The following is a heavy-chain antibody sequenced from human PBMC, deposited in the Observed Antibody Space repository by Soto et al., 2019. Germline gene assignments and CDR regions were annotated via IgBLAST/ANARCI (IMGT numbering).Heavy chain of an antibody. J-gene: IGHJ5*02. CDR3: ARARLSRSWWFDP. V-gene: IGHV4-30-2*01. CDR2: IYHSGST. CDR1: GGSIASGGYS. Sequence: SETLSLTCAVSGGSIASGGYSWSWIRQPPGKGLEWIGYIYHSGSTYYNPSLKSRVAISVDTSKNQFSLKLSSVTAADTAVYYCARARLSRSWWFDPWGQGTLVTVSS. D-gene: IGHD3-10*01.